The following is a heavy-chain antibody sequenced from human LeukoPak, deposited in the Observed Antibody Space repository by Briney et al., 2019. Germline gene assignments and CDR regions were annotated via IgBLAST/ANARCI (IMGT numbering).Heavy chain of an antibody. Sequence: SETLSLTCAVSGFSISSYYRSWIRQPPGKGLEWVAYIYYSGSSNYYPSLTSRATSSIDTSKSQFSLRLSSVTAADTAVYYCASEYCSTTSCYIDSWSQGTLVTV. D-gene: IGHD2-2*01. CDR3: ASEYCSTTSCYIDS. CDR1: GFSISSYY. J-gene: IGHJ4*02. CDR2: IYYSGSS. V-gene: IGHV4-59*01.